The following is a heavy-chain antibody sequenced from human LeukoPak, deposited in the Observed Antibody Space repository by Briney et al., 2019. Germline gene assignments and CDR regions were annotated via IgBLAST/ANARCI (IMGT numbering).Heavy chain of an antibody. CDR3: ARVLWFGEHYYFDY. Sequence: GGSLRLSCAASGFTFSSYAMHWVRQAPGKGLEWVAVISYDGSNKYYADSVKGRFTISRDNSKNTLYLQMNSLRAEDTAVYYCARVLWFGEHYYFDYWGQGTLVTVSS. D-gene: IGHD3-10*01. J-gene: IGHJ4*02. CDR2: ISYDGSNK. CDR1: GFTFSSYA. V-gene: IGHV3-30-3*01.